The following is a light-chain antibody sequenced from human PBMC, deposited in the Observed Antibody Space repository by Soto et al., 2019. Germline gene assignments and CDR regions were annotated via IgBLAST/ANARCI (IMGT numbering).Light chain of an antibody. CDR2: EVT. V-gene: IGLV2-8*01. CDR1: SSDVGGYNY. CDR3: CPYSGSNNFELV. J-gene: IGLJ2*01. Sequence: QSALTQPPSASGSPGQSVTISCTGTSSDVGGYNYVSWYQQHPDKAPKLMIYEVTKRPSGVPDRFSGSKSGNTASLTVSGLQDADEADYYYCPYSGSNNFELVFGGGTKLTVL.